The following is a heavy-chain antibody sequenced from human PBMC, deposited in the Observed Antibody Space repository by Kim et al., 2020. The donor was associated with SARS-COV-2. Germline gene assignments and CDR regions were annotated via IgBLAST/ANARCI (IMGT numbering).Heavy chain of an antibody. Sequence: ASVKVSCKASGYTFTSYGISWVRQAPGQGLEWMGWISAYNGNTNYAQKLQGRVTMTTDTSTSTAYMELRSLRSDDTAVYYCAREASRASGWYRYFDLWGRGTLVTVSS. J-gene: IGHJ2*01. D-gene: IGHD6-19*01. CDR3: AREASRASGWYRYFDL. V-gene: IGHV1-18*01. CDR2: ISAYNGNT. CDR1: GYTFTSYG.